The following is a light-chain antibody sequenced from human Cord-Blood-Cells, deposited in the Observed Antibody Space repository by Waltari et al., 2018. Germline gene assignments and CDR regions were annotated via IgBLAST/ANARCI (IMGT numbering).Light chain of an antibody. Sequence: SYELTQPPSVSVSPGQTARITCSGDALPKKYAYWYQQKSGQAPVLVIYEDSKRPSGIPWRVSGSSSGTMATLTISGAQVEDEADYYCYSTDSSGNHRGDVFGTGTKVTVL. J-gene: IGLJ1*01. CDR2: EDS. CDR3: YSTDSSGNHRGDV. V-gene: IGLV3-10*01. CDR1: ALPKKY.